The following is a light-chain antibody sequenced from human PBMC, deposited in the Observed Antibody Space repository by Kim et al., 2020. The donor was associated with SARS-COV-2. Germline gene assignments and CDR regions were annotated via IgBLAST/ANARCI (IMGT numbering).Light chain of an antibody. CDR3: SSYAGSDNLV. V-gene: IGLV2-8*01. J-gene: IGLJ2*01. Sequence: GQNVPSPRTGTSTDVGGYNFVSWYQQHPANAPNLMLYEASKRPSGVPDRFAGSNYGNTASLTVSGLQAEDEADYYCSSYAGSDNLVFGGGTQLTVL. CDR2: EAS. CDR1: STDVGGYNF.